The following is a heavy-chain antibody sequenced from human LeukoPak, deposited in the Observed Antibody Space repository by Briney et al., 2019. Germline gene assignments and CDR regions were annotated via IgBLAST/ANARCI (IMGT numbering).Heavy chain of an antibody. D-gene: IGHD3-10*01. J-gene: IGHJ4*02. Sequence: GGSLRLSCAASGFTFSSYAMSWVPQAPGKGLEGVSAICGSGGSTYYADSVKGRFTISRDNSKNTLYLQMNSLRAEDTAVYYCAEDATYYYGAGTPYYFDYWGQGTLVTVSS. CDR2: ICGSGGST. CDR1: GFTFSSYA. CDR3: AEDATYYYGAGTPYYFDY. V-gene: IGHV3-23*01.